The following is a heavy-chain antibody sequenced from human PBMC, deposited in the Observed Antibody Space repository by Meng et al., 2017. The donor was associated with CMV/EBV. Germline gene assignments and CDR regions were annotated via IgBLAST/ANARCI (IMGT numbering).Heavy chain of an antibody. CDR2: IYTSGST. CDR1: GASISSSY. J-gene: IGHJ4*02. D-gene: IGHD5-18*01. Sequence: VELQWRCHGLGNPSEPRSLPCSVSGASISSSYGSWSRPPAAKGLAWIGPIYTSGSTNYNPSLKSRVTMSVDTSKNQFSLKLSSVTAADTAGYYCARHGDTAMVVGIDYWGQGTLVTVSS. CDR3: ARHGDTAMVVGIDY. V-gene: IGHV4-4*07.